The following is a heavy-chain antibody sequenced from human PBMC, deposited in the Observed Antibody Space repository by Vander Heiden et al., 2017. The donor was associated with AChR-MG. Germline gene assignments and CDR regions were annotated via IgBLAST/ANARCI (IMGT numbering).Heavy chain of an antibody. CDR2: INPNSGGT. CDR3: ARGGPLVDTAMGSYYYYYGMDV. D-gene: IGHD5-18*01. CDR1: GYTFTGYY. Sequence: QVQLVQSGAEVKKPGASVKVSCKASGYTFTGYYMHWVRQAPGQGLEWMGWINPNSGGTNYAQKFQGWVTMTRDTSISTAYMELSRLRSDDTAVYYCARGGPLVDTAMGSYYYYYGMDVWGQGTTVTVSS. J-gene: IGHJ6*02. V-gene: IGHV1-2*04.